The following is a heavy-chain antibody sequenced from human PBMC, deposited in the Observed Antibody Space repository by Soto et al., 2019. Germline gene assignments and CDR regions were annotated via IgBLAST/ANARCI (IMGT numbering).Heavy chain of an antibody. CDR1: GGSFSGYY. D-gene: IGHD6-19*01. J-gene: IGHJ3*02. CDR2: INHSGST. Sequence: SETLSLTCAVYGGSFSGYYWSWIRQPPGKGLEWIGEINHSGSTNYNPSLKSLFTISVDTSKNQFSLKLSYVTAADTAVYYCARGPPVNGAVAATGEDAFDIWGQGTMVTVSS. V-gene: IGHV4-34*01. CDR3: ARGPPVNGAVAATGEDAFDI.